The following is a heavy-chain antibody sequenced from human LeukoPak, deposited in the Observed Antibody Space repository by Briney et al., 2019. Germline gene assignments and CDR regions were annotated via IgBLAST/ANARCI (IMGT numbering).Heavy chain of an antibody. Sequence: GGSLRLSCAASGFIVSSNYMSWVRQAPGKGLEWVSIIYSGGSTYYADSVKGRFTISRDNAKNSLFLQVNSLRGEDTAMYYCARAEDGRSLPSHFDYWGQGTLVTVSS. CDR3: ARAEDGRSLPSHFDY. CDR1: GFIVSSNY. CDR2: IYSGGST. J-gene: IGHJ4*02. D-gene: IGHD1-26*01. V-gene: IGHV3-53*03.